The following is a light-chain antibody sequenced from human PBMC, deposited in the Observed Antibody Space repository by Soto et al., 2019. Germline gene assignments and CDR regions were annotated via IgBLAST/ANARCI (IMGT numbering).Light chain of an antibody. CDR2: DTF. CDR1: QSISSS. Sequence: EIVLTQSPATLSLSPGERATLSCRASQSISSSLAWYQQKLGQAPRLLIYDTFNRATGIPSRFSGSGSGTDFTLTIDSLEPEDFAVYYCQQRRTWPLTFGGGTKVEIK. CDR3: QQRRTWPLT. J-gene: IGKJ4*02. V-gene: IGKV3-11*01.